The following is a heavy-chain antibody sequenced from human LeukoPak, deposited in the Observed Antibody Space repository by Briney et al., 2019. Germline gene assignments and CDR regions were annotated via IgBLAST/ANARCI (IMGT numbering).Heavy chain of an antibody. D-gene: IGHD3-16*02. CDR3: AKVGGLRLGELSLYGAFDI. CDR1: GFTFSSYW. Sequence: GGSLRLSCAGSGFTFSSYWMSWVRQAPGKGLEWVAVVSYDGSNKYYADSVKGRFTISSDNSKNTLYLQMNSLRAEDTAVYYCAKVGGLRLGELSLYGAFDIWGQGTMVTVSS. V-gene: IGHV3-30*18. CDR2: VSYDGSNK. J-gene: IGHJ3*02.